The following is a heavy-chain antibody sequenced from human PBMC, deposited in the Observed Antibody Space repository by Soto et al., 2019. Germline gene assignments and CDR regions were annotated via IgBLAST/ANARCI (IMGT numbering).Heavy chain of an antibody. CDR1: GGTFSSYT. V-gene: IGHV1-69*02. CDR2: IIPILGIA. D-gene: IGHD2-15*01. CDR3: ASQASRYCSGGSCLDAFDI. J-gene: IGHJ3*02. Sequence: SVKVSCKASGGTFSSYTISWVRQAPGQGLEWMGRIIPILGIANYAQKFQGRVTITADKSTSTAYMELSSLRSEDTAVYYCASQASRYCSGGSCLDAFDIWGQGTMVTVSS.